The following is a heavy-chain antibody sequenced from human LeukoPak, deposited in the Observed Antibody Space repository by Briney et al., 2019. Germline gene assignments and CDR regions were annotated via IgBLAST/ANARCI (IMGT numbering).Heavy chain of an antibody. CDR3: ARHIGMGAISD. Sequence: GESLKISCKVSGYSFTTYWIGWVRQMPGKGLEWMGIIYPGDFDTKYSPSFQGQVTFSVDKSISTAYLQWSSLKASDTAMYYCARHIGMGAISDWGQGTLVTVSS. CDR1: GYSFTTYW. CDR2: IYPGDFDT. J-gene: IGHJ4*02. V-gene: IGHV5-51*01. D-gene: IGHD1-26*01.